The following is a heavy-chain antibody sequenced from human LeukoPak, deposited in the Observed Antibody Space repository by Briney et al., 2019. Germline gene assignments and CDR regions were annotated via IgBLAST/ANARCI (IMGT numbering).Heavy chain of an antibody. D-gene: IGHD3-22*01. Sequence: SETLSLTCAVYGGSFSGYYWSWIRQPPGKGLEWIGEINHSGSTNYNPSLKSRVTISVDTSKNQFSLKLSSVTAADTAVYYCARGPRPLAYYYDSSGYYDYWGQGTLVTVSS. CDR2: INHSGST. J-gene: IGHJ4*02. CDR1: GGSFSGYY. V-gene: IGHV4-34*01. CDR3: ARGPRPLAYYYDSSGYYDY.